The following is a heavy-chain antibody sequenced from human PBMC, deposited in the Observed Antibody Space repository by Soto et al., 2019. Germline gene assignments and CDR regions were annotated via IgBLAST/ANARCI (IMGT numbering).Heavy chain of an antibody. Sequence: GGSLRLSCAASGFTFSSYAMHWVRQAPGKGLEWVAVISYDGSNKYYADSVKGRFTISRDNSRNTLYLQMNSLRAEDTAVYYCAKDYGDYDGGDYFDYWGQGTLVTVSS. CDR3: AKDYGDYDGGDYFDY. J-gene: IGHJ4*02. CDR1: GFTFSSYA. D-gene: IGHD4-17*01. V-gene: IGHV3-30-3*02. CDR2: ISYDGSNK.